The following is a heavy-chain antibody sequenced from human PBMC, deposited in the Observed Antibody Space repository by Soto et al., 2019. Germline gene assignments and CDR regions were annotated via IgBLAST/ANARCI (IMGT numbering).Heavy chain of an antibody. CDR3: AVGINWFDP. CDR1: GGSFSGYY. Sequence: SETLSLTCAVYGGSFSGYYWTWIRQSPGKGLEWIGEINHSGSTNYNPSLKSRVTISEDTSKNQFSLKLSSVTAADTAIYYCAVGINWFDPWGQGTPVTVSS. CDR2: INHSGST. V-gene: IGHV4-34*01. J-gene: IGHJ5*02.